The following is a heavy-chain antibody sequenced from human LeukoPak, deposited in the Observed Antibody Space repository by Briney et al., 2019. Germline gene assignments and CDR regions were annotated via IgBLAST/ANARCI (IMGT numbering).Heavy chain of an antibody. CDR2: IYYTGST. Sequence: SETLSLTCTVSGSSISSSDYYWGWIRQPPGKGLEWIGNIYYTGSTYYNPSLKSRVTISVDTSKNQFSLKVSSLTATHTALYYCARQPMVVGYYYYYMDVWGKGTTVTVSS. CDR3: ARQPMVVGYYYYYMDV. V-gene: IGHV4-39*01. CDR1: GSSISSSDYY. J-gene: IGHJ6*03. D-gene: IGHD4/OR15-4a*01.